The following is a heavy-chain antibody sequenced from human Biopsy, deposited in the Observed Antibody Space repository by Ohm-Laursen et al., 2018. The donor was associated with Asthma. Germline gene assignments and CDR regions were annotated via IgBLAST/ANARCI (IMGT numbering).Heavy chain of an antibody. Sequence: TLSLTWTVSGGSVSTGSYYWSWIRQHPVKGLEWIGYIYYSGSTYYNPSLKRRVSISLDTSKNQFSLSLTSVTAADTAVYYCARTTYGDDGFDPWGQGTLVTVSS. D-gene: IGHD4-17*01. CDR3: ARTTYGDDGFDP. V-gene: IGHV4-31*02. CDR2: IYYSGST. J-gene: IGHJ5*02. CDR1: GGSVSTGSYY.